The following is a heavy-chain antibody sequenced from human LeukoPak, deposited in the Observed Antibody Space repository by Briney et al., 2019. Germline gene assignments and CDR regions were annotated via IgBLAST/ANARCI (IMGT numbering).Heavy chain of an antibody. CDR3: ARATYSFGYGWFDP. V-gene: IGHV3-30-3*01. D-gene: IGHD5-18*01. Sequence: GGSLRLSCEASGFTFSSYALHWARQAPGKGLEWVALISYDGSKKYYADSLNGRFTISRDNSLNTVYLQMNSLRPEDTAVYYCARATYSFGYGWFDPWGQGTLVTVSS. J-gene: IGHJ5*02. CDR2: ISYDGSKK. CDR1: GFTFSSYA.